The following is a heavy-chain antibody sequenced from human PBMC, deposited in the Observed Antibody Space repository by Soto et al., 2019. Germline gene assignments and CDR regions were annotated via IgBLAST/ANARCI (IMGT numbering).Heavy chain of an antibody. V-gene: IGHV6-1*01. Sequence: SQTLSLTFAISGDSVSSTSSAWSCIRQSPSRGLEWLGRTYYRSKWYSDYAVSVKSRITINPDTSKNQFSLQLNSVTPEDTAVYYCARGSYYSGWVWGQGTLVTVS. D-gene: IGHD6-19*01. CDR2: TYYRSKWYS. CDR1: GDSVSSTSSA. CDR3: ARGSYYSGWV. J-gene: IGHJ4*02.